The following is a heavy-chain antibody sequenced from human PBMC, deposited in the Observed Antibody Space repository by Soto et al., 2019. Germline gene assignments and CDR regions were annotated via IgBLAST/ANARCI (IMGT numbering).Heavy chain of an antibody. CDR1: GFTFSSYG. Sequence: HPGGSLRLSCAASGFTFSSYGMHWVRQAPGKGLEWVAVISYDGSNKYYADSVKGRFTISRDNSKNTLYLQMNSLRAEDTAVYYCAKVGLRYCSGGSCYWEWFDPWGQGTLVTVS. J-gene: IGHJ5*02. D-gene: IGHD2-15*01. CDR3: AKVGLRYCSGGSCYWEWFDP. V-gene: IGHV3-30*18. CDR2: ISYDGSNK.